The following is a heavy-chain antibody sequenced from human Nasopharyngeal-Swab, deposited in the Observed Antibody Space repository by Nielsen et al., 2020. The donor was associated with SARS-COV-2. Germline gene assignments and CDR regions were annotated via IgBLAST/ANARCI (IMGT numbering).Heavy chain of an antibody. D-gene: IGHD5-18*01. CDR3: ARAGKIQLWFNSLYYFDY. J-gene: IGHJ4*02. V-gene: IGHV1-8*01. Sequence: WVRQPPGQGLEWMGWMNPNSGNTGYAQKFQGRVTMTRNTSISTAYMELSSLRSEDTAVYYCARAGKIQLWFNSLYYFDYWGQGTLVTVSS. CDR2: MNPNSGNT.